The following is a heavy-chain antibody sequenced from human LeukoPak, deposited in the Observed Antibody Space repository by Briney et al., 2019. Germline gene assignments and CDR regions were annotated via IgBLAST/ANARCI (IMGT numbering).Heavy chain of an antibody. D-gene: IGHD6-13*01. CDR1: GGSISSNNYY. V-gene: IGHV4-39*07. J-gene: IGHJ5*02. CDR3: ARVLAAAGNNWFDP. Sequence: SETLSLTCTVSGGSISSNNYYWGWIRQTPGKGLEWIGSIYYSGNTNYNPSLRSRVTMSIDTSKNQFSLKLSSVTAADTAVYYCARVLAAAGNNWFDPWGQGTLVTVSS. CDR2: IYYSGNT.